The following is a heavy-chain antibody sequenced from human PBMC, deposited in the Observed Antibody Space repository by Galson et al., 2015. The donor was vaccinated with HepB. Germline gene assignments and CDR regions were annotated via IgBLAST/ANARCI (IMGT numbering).Heavy chain of an antibody. Sequence: SVKVSCKASGYTFTNYAVNWVRQAPGQGLEWMGWINTNTGNPTYAQGLTGRFVFSLDTSVSTAYLQISSLRSEDAAVYYCAREGATGYPFDTFDIWGQGTLVTVSS. J-gene: IGHJ3*02. CDR3: AREGATGYPFDTFDI. D-gene: IGHD3-9*01. V-gene: IGHV7-4-1*02. CDR1: GYTFTNYA. CDR2: INTNTGNP.